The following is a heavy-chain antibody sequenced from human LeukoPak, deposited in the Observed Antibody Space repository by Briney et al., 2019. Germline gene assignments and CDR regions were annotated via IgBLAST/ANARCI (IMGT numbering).Heavy chain of an antibody. Sequence: SETLSLTCAVSGGSISSGGYSWSWIRQPPGKGLEWIGYIYHSGSTYYNPSLKSRVTISVDRSKNQFSLKLSSVTAADTAVYYCARVGDYALKDWGQGTLATVSS. CDR1: GGSISSGGYS. D-gene: IGHD3-16*01. V-gene: IGHV4-30-2*01. J-gene: IGHJ4*02. CDR2: IYHSGST. CDR3: ARVGDYALKD.